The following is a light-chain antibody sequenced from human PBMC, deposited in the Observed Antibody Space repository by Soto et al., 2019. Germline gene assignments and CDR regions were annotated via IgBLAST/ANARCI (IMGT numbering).Light chain of an antibody. Sequence: QSALTQPASVSGSPGQSITISCTGTSSDVGGYNYVSWYQQHPGKAPKLLIYDVSYRPSGVSHRFSGSKSGNTASLTISGLQAEDETDYYCSSYTSSSTVVFGGGTKVTVL. CDR1: SSDVGGYNY. CDR3: SSYTSSSTVV. J-gene: IGLJ2*01. V-gene: IGLV2-14*01. CDR2: DVS.